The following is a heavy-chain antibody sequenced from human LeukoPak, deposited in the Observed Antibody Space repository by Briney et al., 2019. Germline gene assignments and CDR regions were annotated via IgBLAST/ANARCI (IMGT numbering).Heavy chain of an antibody. CDR1: GFTFTSYW. J-gene: IGHJ6*02. CDR3: ARGRYYGMDV. Sequence: GGSLRLSCAASGFTFTSYWMHWVRQAPGKGLVRVSRVNSDGSSTTYADSVKGRFTISRDNAKNTLYLQMNSLRAEDTAVYYCARGRYYGMDVWGQGTTVTVSS. CDR2: VNSDGSST. V-gene: IGHV3-74*01.